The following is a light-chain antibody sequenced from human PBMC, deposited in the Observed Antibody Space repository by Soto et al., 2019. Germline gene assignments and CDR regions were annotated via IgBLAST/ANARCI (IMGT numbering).Light chain of an antibody. CDR3: QQYNNWPRI. J-gene: IGKJ2*01. CDR2: GAS. Sequence: EIVMTQSPATLAVSPGERATLTCRASQSVSTNLAWYQQRPGQAPRLLIYGASAMATGIPARFSGSGSGTEFTLTISSLQSEDFAVYYCQQYNNWPRIFGQGTKLEIK. CDR1: QSVSTN. V-gene: IGKV3-15*01.